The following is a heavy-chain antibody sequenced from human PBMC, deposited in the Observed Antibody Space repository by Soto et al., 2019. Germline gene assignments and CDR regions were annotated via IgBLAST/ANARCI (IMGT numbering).Heavy chain of an antibody. CDR2: IWYDGSNK. V-gene: IGHV3-33*01. CDR1: GFTFSSYG. Sequence: GGSLRLSCAASGFTFSSYGMHWVRQAPGKGLEWVAVIWYDGSNKYYADSVKGRFTISRDNSKNTLYLQMNSLRAEDTAVYYCARDPVSDSSRWFFAYWGQGTLVTVSS. CDR3: ARDPVSDSSRWFFAY. J-gene: IGHJ4*02. D-gene: IGHD6-13*01.